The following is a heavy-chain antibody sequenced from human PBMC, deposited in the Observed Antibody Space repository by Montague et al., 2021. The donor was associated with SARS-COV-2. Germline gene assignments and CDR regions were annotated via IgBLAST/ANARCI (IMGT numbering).Heavy chain of an antibody. CDR1: GFTVSSNY. CDR2: IYSGGNT. D-gene: IGHD1-26*01. CDR3: ARDRRIVGALYYYYGMDV. J-gene: IGHJ6*02. Sequence: SLRLSCAASGFTVSSNYMSWVRQAPGKGLEWVSVIYSGGNTYYADSVKGRFTISRDNSKNTLYLQMNSLRAEDTAVYYCARDRRIVGALYYYYGMDVWGQGTTVTVSS. V-gene: IGHV3-53*01.